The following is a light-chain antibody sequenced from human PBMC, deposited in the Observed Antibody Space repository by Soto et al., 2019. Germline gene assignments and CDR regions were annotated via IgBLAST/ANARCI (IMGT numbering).Light chain of an antibody. Sequence: EIVLTQSPGTLSLSTGERATLSCRATQSVNSNYLAWYQQKLCQAPRLLIYGASSRPTGIPDRFSGSGSGTDFTLTISRLEPEDFAVYYCHQYGGSPLTFGGGTKVEI. J-gene: IGKJ4*01. CDR3: HQYGGSPLT. V-gene: IGKV3-20*01. CDR1: QSVNSNY. CDR2: GAS.